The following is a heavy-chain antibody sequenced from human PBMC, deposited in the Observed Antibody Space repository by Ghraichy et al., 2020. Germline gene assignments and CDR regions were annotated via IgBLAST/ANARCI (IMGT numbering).Heavy chain of an antibody. CDR2: ISAYNGNT. V-gene: IGHV1-18*01. J-gene: IGHJ3*02. Sequence: ASVKVSCKASGYTFTSYGISWVRQAPGQGLEWMGWISAYNGNTNYAQKLQGRVTMTTDTSTSTAYMELRSLRSDDTAVYYCASQPYGGNSPDDAFDIWGQGTMVTVSS. D-gene: IGHD4-23*01. CDR1: GYTFTSYG. CDR3: ASQPYGGNSPDDAFDI.